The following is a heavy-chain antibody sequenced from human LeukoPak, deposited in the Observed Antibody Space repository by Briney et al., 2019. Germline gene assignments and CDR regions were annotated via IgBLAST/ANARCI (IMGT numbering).Heavy chain of an antibody. Sequence: PGGSLRLSCAASGFTFSTYWMHWVRQAPGKGLVWVARIKGDGSSTIYADSVKGRFTISRDNSKNTLYLQTSSLRVEDTAVYHCARASTTVPNLLDHWGRGTLVTVSS. V-gene: IGHV3-74*01. CDR2: IKGDGSST. J-gene: IGHJ4*02. CDR1: GFTFSTYW. CDR3: ARASTTVPNLLDH. D-gene: IGHD4-17*01.